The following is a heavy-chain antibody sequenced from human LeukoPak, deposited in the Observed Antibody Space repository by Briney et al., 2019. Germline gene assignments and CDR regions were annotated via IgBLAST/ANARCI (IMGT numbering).Heavy chain of an antibody. J-gene: IGHJ4*02. D-gene: IGHD6-19*01. V-gene: IGHV3-7*01. Sequence: GGSLRLSCAASGFTFRNSWMTWVHQAPGKGLEWVANIRPDGGQEQYADSLEGRITISRDNVRNSLFLQLNSLRTEDTAVYFCATSSDWAFDHWGQGTLVTVSS. CDR2: IRPDGGQE. CDR3: ATSSDWAFDH. CDR1: GFTFRNSW.